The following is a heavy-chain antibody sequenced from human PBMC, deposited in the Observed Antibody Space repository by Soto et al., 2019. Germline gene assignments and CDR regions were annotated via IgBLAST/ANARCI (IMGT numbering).Heavy chain of an antibody. D-gene: IGHD3-3*01. J-gene: IGHJ6*01. CDR1: GFTFSSYI. CDR3: ARGTGIWSGYLDV. V-gene: IGHV3-48*02. Sequence: GGSLRLSCAASGFTFSSYIMNWVRQAPGKGLEWVSYISSSSSSTIYYADSVKGRFTISRDNAKNSLYLQMNSLRDEDTAVYYCARGTGIWSGYLDVWGQGTTVTVS. CDR2: ISSSSSSTI.